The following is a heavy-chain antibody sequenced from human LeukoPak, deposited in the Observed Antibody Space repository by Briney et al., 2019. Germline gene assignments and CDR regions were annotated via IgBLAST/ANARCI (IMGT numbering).Heavy chain of an antibody. CDR2: ITGGGDST. CDR3: AKVISSGYYYDS. J-gene: IGHJ4*02. D-gene: IGHD3-22*01. CDR1: GFTFSNYG. V-gene: IGHV3-23*01. Sequence: GGSLRLSCAASGFTFSNYGMNWVRQAPGKGLFWVSAITGGGDSTYYSDSVKDRFAISRDNSKNTLFLQMDSLRAEDTALYYCAKVISSGYYYDSWGQGTLVTVSA.